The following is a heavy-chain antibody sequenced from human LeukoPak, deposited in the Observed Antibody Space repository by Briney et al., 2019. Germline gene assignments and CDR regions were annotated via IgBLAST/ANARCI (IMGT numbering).Heavy chain of an antibody. CDR3: VRGFGGSSWYYFDY. Sequence: SETLSLTCTVSGGSISSYFWSWIRQPPGKGLEWIGYIYYSGSTNYNPSLKSRVTISVDTSKNQFSLKLSSVTAADTAVYYCVRGFGGSSWYYFDYWGQGTLVTVSS. CDR1: GGSISSYF. D-gene: IGHD6-13*01. CDR2: IYYSGST. V-gene: IGHV4-59*01. J-gene: IGHJ4*02.